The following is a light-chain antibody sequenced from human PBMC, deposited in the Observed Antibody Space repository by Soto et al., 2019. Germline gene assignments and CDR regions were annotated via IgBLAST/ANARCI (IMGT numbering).Light chain of an antibody. J-gene: IGKJ4*01. CDR3: QQYGTSHLT. CDR2: GAS. Sequence: EIVLKQSPGTLSLSPGERATLSCRASQSVSSNYLAWYQQKPGQAPRLLIYGASHRATGIPDRIRGSGSGTEFTRTISLLEPEDFTVYYCQQYGTSHLTFGGGTKVDI. CDR1: QSVSSNY. V-gene: IGKV3-20*01.